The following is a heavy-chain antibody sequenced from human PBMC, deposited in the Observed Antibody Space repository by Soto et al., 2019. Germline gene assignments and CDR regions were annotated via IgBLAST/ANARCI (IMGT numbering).Heavy chain of an antibody. V-gene: IGHV3-9*01. Sequence: PGGSLRLSCAASGFTFDDYAMHWVRQAPGKGLEWVAGISWNSGSIDYADSVKGRFTISRDNAKNPLYLQMNSLRAEDTALYYCAKVSGYDLPYYFDYWGQGTLVTFSS. CDR3: AKVSGYDLPYYFDY. D-gene: IGHD5-12*01. J-gene: IGHJ4*02. CDR1: GFTFDDYA. CDR2: ISWNSGSI.